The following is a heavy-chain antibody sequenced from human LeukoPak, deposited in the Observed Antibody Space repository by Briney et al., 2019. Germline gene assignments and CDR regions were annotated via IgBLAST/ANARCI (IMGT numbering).Heavy chain of an antibody. CDR1: GFTFSSYS. V-gene: IGHV3-23*01. D-gene: IGHD6-13*01. J-gene: IGHJ4*02. CDR3: AKAACSRKSYFDY. CDR2: ISGSGGNT. Sequence: GGSLTLSCKASGFTFSSYSMNWVRQAPRQGLEWVSAISGSGGNTYYADSVKGRFTISRDNSKNTLYLQMESLRADDTAVYYCAKAACSRKSYFDYWGQGTLVTASS.